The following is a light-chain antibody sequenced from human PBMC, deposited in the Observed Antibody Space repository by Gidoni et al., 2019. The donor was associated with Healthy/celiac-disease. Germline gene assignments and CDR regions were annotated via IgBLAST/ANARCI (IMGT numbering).Light chain of an antibody. V-gene: IGKV3-20*01. CDR1: QSVSSSH. Sequence: IVLTQSPGTLSLSPGERATLSCRASQSVSSSHLSWYQQKPGLAPRLLIYGASSRATGSPDRFSGSGAGTDFTLTISRLEPEDFAVYYCQQYGSSPFTFGPGTKVDIK. CDR3: QQYGSSPFT. CDR2: GAS. J-gene: IGKJ3*01.